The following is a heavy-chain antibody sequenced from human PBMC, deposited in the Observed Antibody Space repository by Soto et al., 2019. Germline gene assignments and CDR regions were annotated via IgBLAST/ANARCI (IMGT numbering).Heavy chain of an antibody. CDR2: IYPDDSDT. CDR3: ARAHYGSGSAYYFDY. V-gene: IGHV5-51*01. D-gene: IGHD3-10*01. J-gene: IGHJ4*02. Sequence: PGESLKISCKGSGYSFTTYWIVWVRQMPGKGLEWMGIIYPDDSDTRYSPSFQGQVTISADKSISTAYLQWSSLKASDTAIYYCARAHYGSGSAYYFDYWGQGTLVTVS. CDR1: GYSFTTYW.